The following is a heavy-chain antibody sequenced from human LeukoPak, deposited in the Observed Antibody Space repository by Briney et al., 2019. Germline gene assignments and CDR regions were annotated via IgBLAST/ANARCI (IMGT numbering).Heavy chain of an antibody. CDR3: ARGAYAWYGAKEIGDY. Sequence: GGSLRLSCVASGLTFNTYWMSWVRQAPGKGLEWVANIKQDGSEKYYVDSVKGRFTISRDNAKNSLYLQMNSLRAEDTAVFYCARGAYAWYGAKEIGDYWGQGTLVTVSS. CDR2: IKQDGSEK. D-gene: IGHD4-17*01. J-gene: IGHJ4*02. V-gene: IGHV3-7*01. CDR1: GLTFNTYW.